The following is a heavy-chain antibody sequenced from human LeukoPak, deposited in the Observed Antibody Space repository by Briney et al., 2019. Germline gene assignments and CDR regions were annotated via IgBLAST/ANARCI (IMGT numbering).Heavy chain of an antibody. D-gene: IGHD1-14*01. J-gene: IGHJ4*02. CDR1: GFTFSSYW. V-gene: IGHV3-74*01. Sequence: PGGSLRLSCAASGFTFSSYWMHWVRQAPGKGLVWVSRINTDGSNTNYADSVKGRFTISRDNPKNTLYLQMNSLRAEDTAVYYCASVEPNYWGQGTLVTVSS. CDR2: INTDGSNT. CDR3: ASVEPNY.